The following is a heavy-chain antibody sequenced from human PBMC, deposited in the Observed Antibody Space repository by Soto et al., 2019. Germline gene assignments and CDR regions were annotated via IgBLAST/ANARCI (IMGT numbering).Heavy chain of an antibody. V-gene: IGHV4-34*01. CDR3: ARGTDDIVVVPAAIGGGGWFDP. CDR2: INHSGST. CDR1: GGSFSGYY. J-gene: IGHJ5*02. Sequence: SETLSLTCAVYGGSFSGYYWSWIRQPPGKGLEWIGEINHSGSTNYNPSLKSRVTISVDTSKNQFSLKLSSVTAADTAVYYCARGTDDIVVVPAAIGGGGWFDPWGQGTLVTVSS. D-gene: IGHD2-2*01.